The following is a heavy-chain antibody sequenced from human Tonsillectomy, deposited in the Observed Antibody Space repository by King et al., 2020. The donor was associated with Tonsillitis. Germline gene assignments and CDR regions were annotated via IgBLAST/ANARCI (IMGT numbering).Heavy chain of an antibody. V-gene: IGHV4-61*01. J-gene: IGHJ4*02. Sequence: QVQLQESGPGLVKPSETLSLTCTVSGGSVSSGSYYWSWIRQPPGKGLEWIGYIYYSGSTNYNPSFKSRVTISVDTSKNQFSLKLSSVTAADTAVYYCARMWEWIPDYWGQGTLVTVSS. CDR1: GGSVSSGSYY. CDR2: IYYSGST. CDR3: ARMWEWIPDY. D-gene: IGHD1-26*01.